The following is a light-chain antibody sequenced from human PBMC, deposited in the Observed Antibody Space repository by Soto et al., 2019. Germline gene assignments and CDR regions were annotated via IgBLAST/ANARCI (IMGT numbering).Light chain of an antibody. Sequence: EIVMXQSPATXXXXAXGXXTXSFMASQSVSNNYLAWYQQKPGQAPRLLIYGASNRATGIPDRFSGSGSGTDFTLTISRLEPEDFAVYYCQQYGSSGTFGQGTEVDI. CDR3: QQYGSSGT. CDR2: GAS. J-gene: IGKJ1*01. CDR1: QSVSNNY. V-gene: IGKV3-20*01.